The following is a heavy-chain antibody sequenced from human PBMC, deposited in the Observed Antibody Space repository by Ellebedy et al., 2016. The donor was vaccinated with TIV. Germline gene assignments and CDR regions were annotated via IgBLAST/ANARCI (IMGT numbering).Heavy chain of an antibody. Sequence: GESLKISXAASGFTFSSYWMSWVRQAPGKGLEWVANIKQDGSEKYYVDSVKGRFTISRDNAKNSVYLQMNSLSAEDTAVYYCARAVGGSGSYWGQGTLVTVSP. J-gene: IGHJ4*02. D-gene: IGHD3-10*01. V-gene: IGHV3-7*01. CDR3: ARAVGGSGSY. CDR2: IKQDGSEK. CDR1: GFTFSSYW.